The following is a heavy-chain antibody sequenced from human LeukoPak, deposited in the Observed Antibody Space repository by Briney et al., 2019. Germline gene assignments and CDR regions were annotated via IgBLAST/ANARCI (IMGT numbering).Heavy chain of an antibody. CDR3: ARVASSGYFNYFDY. CDR2: IYYSGST. V-gene: IGHV4-59*01. J-gene: IGHJ4*02. CDR1: GGSISNYY. D-gene: IGHD3-22*01. Sequence: SETLSLTCTVSGGSISNYYWSWIRQPPGKGLELIGYIYYSGSTNYNPSLKSRVTISVDTSKNQFSLKLSSVTAADTAVYYCARVASSGYFNYFDYWGQGTLVTVSS.